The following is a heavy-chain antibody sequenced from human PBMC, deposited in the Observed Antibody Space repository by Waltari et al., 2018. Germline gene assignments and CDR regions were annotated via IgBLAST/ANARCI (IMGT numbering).Heavy chain of an antibody. V-gene: IGHV1-2*02. CDR3: ARVWFHSGLDY. Sequence: QVQLVQSGAEVKKPGASVKVSCKASGNSFTGHDIHWVRQAPGQGLEWMGWINPNSGGTMYGEKFQGRVTMTRDTSITTLYMELSSLRSDDTAVYYCARVWFHSGLDYWGQGTLVTVSS. CDR2: INPNSGGT. D-gene: IGHD6-19*01. CDR1: GNSFTGHD. J-gene: IGHJ4*02.